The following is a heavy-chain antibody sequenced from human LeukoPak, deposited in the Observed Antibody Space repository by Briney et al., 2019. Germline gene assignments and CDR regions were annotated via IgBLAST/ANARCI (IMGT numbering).Heavy chain of an antibody. V-gene: IGHV4-39*07. CDR3: ARGGYSLFNWFDP. J-gene: IGHJ5*02. Sequence: SETLSLTCTVSGGSTSSSSYYWGWIRQPPGKGLEWIGSIYYSGSTYYNPSLKSRVTISVDTSKNQFSLKLSSVTAADTAVYYCARGGYSLFNWFDPWGQGTLVTVSS. CDR1: GGSTSSSSYY. CDR2: IYYSGST. D-gene: IGHD5-18*01.